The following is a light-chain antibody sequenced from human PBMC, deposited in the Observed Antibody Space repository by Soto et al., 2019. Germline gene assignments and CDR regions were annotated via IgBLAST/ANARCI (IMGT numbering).Light chain of an antibody. CDR1: RGVSSK. V-gene: IGKV3-15*01. J-gene: IGKJ1*01. CDR3: QHFEDWST. CDR2: GTT. Sequence: EMVMTQSPSTLSVSTGERATLSCRGSRGVSSKLSCYQQKPCLAQRLLNYGTTYRATGIPDRISGSSSGTEFTLTISRLQAEDFGVYYCQHFEDWSTFGQGTKVDIK.